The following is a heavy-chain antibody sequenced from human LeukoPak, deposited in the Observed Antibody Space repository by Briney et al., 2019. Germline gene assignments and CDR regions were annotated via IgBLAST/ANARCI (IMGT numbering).Heavy chain of an antibody. J-gene: IGHJ4*02. D-gene: IGHD6-19*01. CDR3: ATNNSGGFDD. CDR2: MWSDGSQK. V-gene: IGHV3-30*02. CDR1: GFTFSSCA. Sequence: GGSLRLSCAASGFTFSSCAMHWVRQAPGKGLEWIAFMWSDGSQKYYADSVKGRFTISRDNFKNTLYLQMNSLRAEDTAVYYCATNNSGGFDDWGQGTLVTVSS.